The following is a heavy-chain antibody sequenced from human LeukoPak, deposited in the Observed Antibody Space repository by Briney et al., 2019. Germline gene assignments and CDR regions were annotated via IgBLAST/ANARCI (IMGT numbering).Heavy chain of an antibody. CDR1: GFTFSSYA. D-gene: IGHD3-22*01. V-gene: IGHV3-23*01. CDR2: ITNGVGTT. Sequence: GRSLRLSCAASGFTFSSYAMHWVRQASGKGLEWVSVITNGVGTTFYADSVRGQFTISRDNSKNTVYLQMNSLRADDTAVYYCAKLRGGAYSTWFFDYWGQGTLVTVSS. CDR3: AKLRGGAYSTWFFDY. J-gene: IGHJ4*02.